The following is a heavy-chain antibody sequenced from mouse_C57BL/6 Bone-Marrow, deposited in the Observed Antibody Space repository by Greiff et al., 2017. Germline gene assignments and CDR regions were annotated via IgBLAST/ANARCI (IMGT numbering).Heavy chain of an antibody. J-gene: IGHJ1*03. CDR3: ARSGYYGRNWYFDV. Sequence: QVQLQQPGAELVKPGASVKLSCKASGYTFTSYWMHWVKQRPGQGLEWIGMIHPNSGSTNYNEKFKSKATLTVDNSSSTAYMQLSSLTSEDSAVYYCARSGYYGRNWYFDVWGTGTTVTVSS. CDR1: GYTFTSYW. V-gene: IGHV1-64*01. D-gene: IGHD1-1*01. CDR2: IHPNSGST.